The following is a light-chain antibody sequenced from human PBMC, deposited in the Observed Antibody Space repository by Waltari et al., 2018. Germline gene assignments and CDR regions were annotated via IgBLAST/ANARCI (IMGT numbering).Light chain of an antibody. CDR1: AANISTTF. V-gene: IGLV1-44*01. Sequence: QSVLSQPPAASGTPGQRVTLPCSGTAANISTTFVHWHHPPTGSAPNPPHNPDHQPPAAAPPPLTFRNNQRPSGVPDRFSGSKSGTSASLAISGLRSEDEALYYCATWDGSVNGDWVFGGGTKLTVL. CDR3: ATWDGSVNGDWV. J-gene: IGLJ3*02. CDR2: RNN.